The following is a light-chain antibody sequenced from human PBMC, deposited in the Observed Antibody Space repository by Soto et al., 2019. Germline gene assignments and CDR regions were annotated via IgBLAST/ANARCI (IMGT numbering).Light chain of an antibody. J-gene: IGKJ4*01. V-gene: IGKV3-11*01. Sequence: EMVLTQSAATLSLSAGEIATLSCRASQSVSTYLAWYQQKSGQAPRLLIDDASNRATGIPARFSGSGSGTDFTLSISSLDPEDFAVYYCQQRSTWPLTFGGGTKVEIK. CDR2: DAS. CDR1: QSVSTY. CDR3: QQRSTWPLT.